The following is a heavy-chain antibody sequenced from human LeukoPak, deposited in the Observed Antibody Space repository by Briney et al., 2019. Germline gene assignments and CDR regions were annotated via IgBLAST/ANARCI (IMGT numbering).Heavy chain of an antibody. CDR3: ARVKLGQLERPGLGAFDI. CDR2: INPNSGGT. Sequence: GASVKVSCKASGYTFTGYYMHWVRQAPGQGLEWMGWINPNSGGTNYAQKFQGRVTMTRDTSISTVYMELSSLRSEDTAVYYCARVKLGQLERPGLGAFDIWGQGTMVTVSS. V-gene: IGHV1-2*02. D-gene: IGHD1-1*01. J-gene: IGHJ3*02. CDR1: GYTFTGYY.